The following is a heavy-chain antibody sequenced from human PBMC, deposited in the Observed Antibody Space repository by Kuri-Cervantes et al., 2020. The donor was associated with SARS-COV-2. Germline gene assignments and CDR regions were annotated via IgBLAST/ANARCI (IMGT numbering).Heavy chain of an antibody. CDR1: GFTFSTYR. V-gene: IGHV3-30*02. J-gene: IGHJ4*02. D-gene: IGHD3-10*01. Sequence: GGSLRLSCAASGFTFSTYRMHWIRQAPGKGLEWVAFIRYDGSNKYYADSVKGRFTISRDNSKNTLYLQMNSLRAEDTAVYYCAKDRRGSGPFDYWGQGTLVTVSS. CDR3: AKDRRGSGPFDY. CDR2: IRYDGSNK.